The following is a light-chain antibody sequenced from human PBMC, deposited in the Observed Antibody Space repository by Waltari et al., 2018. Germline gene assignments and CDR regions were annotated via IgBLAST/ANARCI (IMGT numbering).Light chain of an antibody. V-gene: IGLV2-14*03. CDR1: SSDVGGYNF. CDR2: DVS. J-gene: IGLJ2*01. CDR3: SSYTSSRTLV. Sequence: QSALTQPASVSGSPGQSLTISCTGTSSDVGGYNFVSWYQQHPGKVPKLVISDVSKRPSGVSNRFSASKSDNTASLTISGLQAEDEADYYCSSYTSSRTLVFGGGTKLTVL.